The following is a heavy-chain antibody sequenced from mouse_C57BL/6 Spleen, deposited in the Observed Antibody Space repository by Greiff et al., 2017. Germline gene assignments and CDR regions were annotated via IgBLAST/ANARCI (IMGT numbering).Heavy chain of an antibody. D-gene: IGHD2-2*01. CDR1: GFNIKNTY. V-gene: IGHV14-3*01. CDR3: VKEGWLRRGEYYYAMDY. J-gene: IGHJ4*01. Sequence: VQLQQSVAELVRPGASVKLSCTASGFNIKNTYMHWVKQRPEQGLEWIGRIDPATGNTKYAPKFQGKATITADTSSNTAYLQLSSLTSEDTAIYYWVKEGWLRRGEYYYAMDYWGQGTSVTVSS. CDR2: IDPATGNT.